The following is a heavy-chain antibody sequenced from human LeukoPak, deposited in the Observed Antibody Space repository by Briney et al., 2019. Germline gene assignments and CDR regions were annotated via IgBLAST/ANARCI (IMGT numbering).Heavy chain of an antibody. CDR1: GFTFRGYG. CDR3: ARSEAVAGYNWFDP. J-gene: IGHJ5*02. V-gene: IGHV3-23*01. Sequence: GGSLRLSCAASGFTFRGYGMSWVRQAPGKGLEWVSAIRGSGVTTYYADSVKGRFTISRDNAKNSLYLQMNSLRAEDTAVYYCARSEAVAGYNWFDPWGQGTLVTVSP. CDR2: IRGSGVTT. D-gene: IGHD6-19*01.